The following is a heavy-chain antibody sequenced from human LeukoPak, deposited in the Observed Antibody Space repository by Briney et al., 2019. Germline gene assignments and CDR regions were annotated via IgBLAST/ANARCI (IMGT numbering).Heavy chain of an antibody. CDR1: GYTLTELS. D-gene: IGHD6-19*01. V-gene: IGHV1-24*01. CDR2: FDPEDGET. Sequence: ASVKVSCKVSGYTLTELSMHWVRQAPGKGLEWMGGFDPEDGETIYAQKFQGRVTMTEDTSTDTAYMELSSLRSEDTAVYYCARAGSRSSGWKKFDYWGQGTLVTVSS. CDR3: ARAGSRSSGWKKFDY. J-gene: IGHJ4*02.